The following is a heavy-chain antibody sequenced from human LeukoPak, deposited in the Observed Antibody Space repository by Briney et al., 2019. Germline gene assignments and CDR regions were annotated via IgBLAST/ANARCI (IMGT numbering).Heavy chain of an antibody. CDR2: ITSSSIHT. D-gene: IGHD4-23*01. J-gene: IGHJ4*02. V-gene: IGHV3-21*01. Sequence: PGGSLRLSCAASGFTFITYNINSVRQAPAKGLEWVSSITSSSIHTFYADSVRGRVTISRDNAKNSLYLQMNSLRAEDTAVYYCARDRVNYGGRGGGYWGQGTLVTVSS. CDR1: GFTFITYN. CDR3: ARDRVNYGGRGGGY.